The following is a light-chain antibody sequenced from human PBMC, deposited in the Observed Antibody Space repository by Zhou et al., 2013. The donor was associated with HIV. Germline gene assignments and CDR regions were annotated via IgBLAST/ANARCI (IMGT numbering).Light chain of an antibody. CDR3: QQRGNWPPIT. CDR1: QSVSSY. CDR2: HAS. Sequence: EIVLTQSPATLSLSPGERASLSCRASQSVSSYLAWFQQKPGQAPRLLISHASNRSTGIPARFSGSGSGTDFTLTISGLEPEDFAVYYCQQRGNWPPITFGGGTKVEIK. J-gene: IGKJ4*01. V-gene: IGKV3-11*01.